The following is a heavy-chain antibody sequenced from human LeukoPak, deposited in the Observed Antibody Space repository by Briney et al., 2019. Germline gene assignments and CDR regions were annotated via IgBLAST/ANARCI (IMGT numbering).Heavy chain of an antibody. V-gene: IGHV3-23*01. CDR3: ARYRVARNDWQPDH. D-gene: IGHD5-12*01. CDR1: AFSFSTYS. Sequence: PGGSLRLSCAVAAFSFSTYSKTCVRQAPGKGLDWVSGIGGGSGSTYYSDSVKGRFTVSRDTSKNTLYLQMNSLRVEDTAVYYGARYRVARNDWQPDHWGQGTLVTVSS. CDR2: IGGGSGST. J-gene: IGHJ4*02.